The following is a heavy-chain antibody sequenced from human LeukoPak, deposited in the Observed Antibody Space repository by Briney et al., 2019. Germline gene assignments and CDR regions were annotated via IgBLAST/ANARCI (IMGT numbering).Heavy chain of an antibody. D-gene: IGHD3-10*01. CDR1: GGSFSGYY. V-gene: IGHV4-34*01. CDR3: ARISGSYFHDAFDI. J-gene: IGHJ3*02. CDR2: INHSGST. Sequence: PSETLSLTCAVYGGSFSGYYWSWIRQPPGKGLEWIGEINHSGSTNYNPSLKSRVTISVDTSKNQFSLKLSSVTAADTAVYYCARISGSYFHDAFDIWGQGTMVTVSS.